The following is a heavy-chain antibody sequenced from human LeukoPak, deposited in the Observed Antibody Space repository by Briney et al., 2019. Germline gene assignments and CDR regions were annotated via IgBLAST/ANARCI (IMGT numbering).Heavy chain of an antibody. J-gene: IGHJ4*02. V-gene: IGHV5-51*01. CDR3: ARWPRGATAAYFDY. D-gene: IGHD6-13*01. CDR1: GYSFTNYW. CDR2: IQPGDSGT. Sequence: GESLKISCQASGYSFTNYWIGWVRQVPGKGLEWMGIIQPGDSGTRYSPSFQGQVTISADKSISTANLQWSSLKASDTAMYYCARWPRGATAAYFDYWGRGTLVTVSS.